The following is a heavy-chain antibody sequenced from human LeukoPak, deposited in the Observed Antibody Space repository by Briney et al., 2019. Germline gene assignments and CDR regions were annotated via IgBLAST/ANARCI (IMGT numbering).Heavy chain of an antibody. J-gene: IGHJ4*02. V-gene: IGHV4-39*07. CDR1: GGSISSGGYY. D-gene: IGHD3-22*01. CDR2: INHSGST. Sequence: SETLSLTCTVSGGSISSGGYYWSWIRQPPGKGLEWIGEINHSGSTNYNPSLKSRVTISVDTSKNQFSLKLSSVTAADTAVYYCARARLLLRFSFDYWGQGTLVTVSS. CDR3: ARARLLLRFSFDY.